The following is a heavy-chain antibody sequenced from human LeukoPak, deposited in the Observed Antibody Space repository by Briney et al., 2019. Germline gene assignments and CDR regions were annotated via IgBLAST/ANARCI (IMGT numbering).Heavy chain of an antibody. CDR1: GFTFSSYA. D-gene: IGHD2-2*01. CDR2: ISHDGSNK. J-gene: IGHJ4*02. CDR3: AKGIPKYQLQAYYFDY. V-gene: IGHV3-30*04. Sequence: QPGGSLRLSCAASGFTFSSYAMHWVRQAPGKGLEWVAVISHDGSNKYYADSVKGRFTISRDNSKNTLYLQMNSLRAEDTAVYYCAKGIPKYQLQAYYFDYWGQGTLVTVSS.